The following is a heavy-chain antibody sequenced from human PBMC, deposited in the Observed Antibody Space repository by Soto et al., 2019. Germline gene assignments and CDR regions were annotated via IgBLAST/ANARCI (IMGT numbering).Heavy chain of an antibody. CDR3: ARDAGYCSGGSCYSFQH. CDR2: INAGNGNT. J-gene: IGHJ1*01. CDR1: GYTLTSYA. Sequence: ASVKVSCKASGYTLTSYAMHWVRQAPGQRLEWMGWINAGNGNTKYSQKFQGRVTITRDTSASTAYMELSSLRSEDTAVYYCARDAGYCSGGSCYSFQHWGQGTLVTVSS. D-gene: IGHD2-15*01. V-gene: IGHV1-3*01.